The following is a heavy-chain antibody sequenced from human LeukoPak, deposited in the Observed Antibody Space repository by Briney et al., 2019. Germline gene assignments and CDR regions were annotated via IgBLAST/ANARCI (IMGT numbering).Heavy chain of an antibody. CDR2: ISGVGGST. CDR1: GFTFSTYA. Sequence: RSGGSLRLSCAASGFTFSTYAMSWVRQAPGKGLEWVSVISGVGGSTYYADSVKGRFTISRDNSKSTLYLQMNSLRVEDTAVYHCAKPPGPASGYEQFDSWGQGTLVTVSS. D-gene: IGHD5-12*01. CDR3: AKPPGPASGYEQFDS. J-gene: IGHJ4*02. V-gene: IGHV3-23*01.